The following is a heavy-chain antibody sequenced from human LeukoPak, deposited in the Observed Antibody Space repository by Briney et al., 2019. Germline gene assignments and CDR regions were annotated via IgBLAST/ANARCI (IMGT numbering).Heavy chain of an antibody. CDR2: IIPIFGTA. J-gene: IGHJ6*03. V-gene: IGHV1-69*13. CDR1: GGTFSSYA. D-gene: IGHD2-2*02. Sequence: SVKVSCKASGGTFSSYAISWVRQAPGQGLEWMGGIIPIFGTANYAQKFQGRVTITADESTSTAYMELSSLRSEDTAVYYCARVPVLPAAITHYYYMDVWGKGTTVTVSS. CDR3: ARVPVLPAAITHYYYMDV.